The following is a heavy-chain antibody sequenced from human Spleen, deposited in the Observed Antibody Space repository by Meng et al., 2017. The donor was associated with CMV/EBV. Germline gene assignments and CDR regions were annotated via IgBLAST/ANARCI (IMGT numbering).Heavy chain of an antibody. V-gene: IGHV3-21*01. Sequence: GESLKISCAASGFTFSSYNMNWVRQAPGKGLEWVSSITSSSYIYYADSVKGRFTISRDNAKNSLYLQMNSLRAEDTAVYYCARADDNSALTYAFDIWGQGTMVTVSS. CDR3: ARADDNSALTYAFDI. CDR1: GFTFSSYN. CDR2: ITSSSYI. D-gene: IGHD3-22*01. J-gene: IGHJ3*02.